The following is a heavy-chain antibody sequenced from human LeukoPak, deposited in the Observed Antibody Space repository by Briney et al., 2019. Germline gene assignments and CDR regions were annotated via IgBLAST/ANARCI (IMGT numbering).Heavy chain of an antibody. CDR3: ARPIAAPLSFYGMDV. D-gene: IGHD6-6*01. CDR2: INSDGSST. Sequence: PGGSLRLSCAASGFTFSSYWMHWVRHAPGKRVVWVSRINSDGSSTTYADSVKGRFAISRDNAKNSLYLQMNSLRAEDTAVYYCARPIAAPLSFYGMDVWGQGTTVTVSS. CDR1: GFTFSSYW. J-gene: IGHJ6*02. V-gene: IGHV3-74*01.